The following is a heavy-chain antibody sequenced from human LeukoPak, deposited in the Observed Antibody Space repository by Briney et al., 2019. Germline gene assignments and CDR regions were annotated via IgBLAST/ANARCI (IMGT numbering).Heavy chain of an antibody. CDR3: ARDSSGQGDY. CDR2: SKNKANNYIA. Sequence: GGSLRLSCAASGFTFSDHYIDWVRQAPGKGLEWVGRSKNKANNYIAQYAAFVQGRFTISRDNSKNSLYLQINSLKTEDTAVYYCARDSSGQGDYWGQGTLVTVSS. J-gene: IGHJ4*02. V-gene: IGHV3-72*01. D-gene: IGHD3-22*01. CDR1: GFTFSDHY.